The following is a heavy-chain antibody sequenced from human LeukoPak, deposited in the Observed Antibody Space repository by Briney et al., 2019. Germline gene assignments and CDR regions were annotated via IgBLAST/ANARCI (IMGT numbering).Heavy chain of an antibody. Sequence: GGSLRLSCAASGFTFSSYWISWVRQAPGKGLEWVANIKKDGSEKYYVDSVKGRFTISRDNAKNSLYLQMNSLRAEDTSVYYCASLGSDWVYWGQGTLVTVSS. D-gene: IGHD1-26*01. CDR1: GFTFSSYW. CDR3: ASLGSDWVY. J-gene: IGHJ4*02. V-gene: IGHV3-7*01. CDR2: IKKDGSEK.